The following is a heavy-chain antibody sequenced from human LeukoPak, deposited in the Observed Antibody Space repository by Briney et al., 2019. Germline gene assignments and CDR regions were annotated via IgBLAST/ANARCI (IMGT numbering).Heavy chain of an antibody. J-gene: IGHJ4*02. CDR3: VRGGYRAYYVDY. D-gene: IGHD5-12*01. CDR1: GFTFSSYW. Sequence: GGSLRLSCVVSGFTFSSYWMHWVRQDPRKGLVWVSRINGDGRNINYADSVRGRFTISRDNAKNTVHLQMNSLRAEDTAVYYCVRGGYRAYYVDYWGQGTLVTVYS. V-gene: IGHV3-74*01. CDR2: INGDGRNI.